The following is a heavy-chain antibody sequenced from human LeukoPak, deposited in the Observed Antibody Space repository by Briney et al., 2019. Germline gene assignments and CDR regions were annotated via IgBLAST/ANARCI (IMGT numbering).Heavy chain of an antibody. CDR1: GFTFSSYA. V-gene: IGHV3-23*01. Sequence: GGSLRLSCAASGFTFSSYAMSWVRQAPGKGLEWVSAISGSRGSTYYADSVKGRFTISRDNSKNTLYLQMNSLRAEDTAVYYCAKDQRYCSSTSCLSYDWFDPWGQGTLVTVSS. CDR2: ISGSRGST. J-gene: IGHJ5*02. D-gene: IGHD2-2*01. CDR3: AKDQRYCSSTSCLSYDWFDP.